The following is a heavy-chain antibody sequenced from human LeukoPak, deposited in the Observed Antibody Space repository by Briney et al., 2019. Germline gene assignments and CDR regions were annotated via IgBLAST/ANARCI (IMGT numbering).Heavy chain of an antibody. CDR2: IYYSGST. Sequence: SETLSLTCTVSGGSISSYYWSWIRQPPGKGLEWIGYIYYSGSTYYNPSLKSRVTISVDTSKNQFSLKLSSVTAADTAVYYCARGSTYYDFWSGYYPYYFDYWGQGTLVTVSS. V-gene: IGHV4-59*08. J-gene: IGHJ4*02. CDR1: GGSISSYY. D-gene: IGHD3-3*01. CDR3: ARGSTYYDFWSGYYPYYFDY.